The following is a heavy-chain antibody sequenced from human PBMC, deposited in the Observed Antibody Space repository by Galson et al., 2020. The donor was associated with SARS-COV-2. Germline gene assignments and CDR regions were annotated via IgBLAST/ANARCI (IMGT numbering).Heavy chain of an antibody. CDR1: GFTFDDYG. CDR3: ARTPANEEAGSGSIHNWFDL. Sequence: GGSLRLSCAASGFTFDDYGMNWVRQVPGKGLEWVSGINWNGGSKTYADSVRGRFTISRDNAKNSLYLQMNSLRTADTAFYFCARTPANEEAGSGSIHNWFDLWGQGTLVTVSS. V-gene: IGHV3-20*04. CDR2: INWNGGSK. J-gene: IGHJ5*02. D-gene: IGHD3-22*01.